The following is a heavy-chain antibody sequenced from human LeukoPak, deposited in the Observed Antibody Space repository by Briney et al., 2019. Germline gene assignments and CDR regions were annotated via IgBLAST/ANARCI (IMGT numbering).Heavy chain of an antibody. D-gene: IGHD3-22*01. Sequence: ASVKVSCKPSPHTLTGYYMPWGRRAPGQGPESMGWINPNSGGTNYAQKCQGRVTMTRDTSISTAYMELSRLRSDDTAVYYCARDHGYYDSSGYDDWGQGTLVTVSS. CDR3: ARDHGYYDSSGYDD. V-gene: IGHV1-2*02. CDR2: INPNSGGT. J-gene: IGHJ4*02. CDR1: PHTLTGYY.